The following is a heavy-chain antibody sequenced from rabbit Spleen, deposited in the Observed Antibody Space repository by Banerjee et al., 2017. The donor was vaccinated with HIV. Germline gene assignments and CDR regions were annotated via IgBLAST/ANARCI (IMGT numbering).Heavy chain of an antibody. CDR1: GFSFSEKEV. CDR2: INTITGKT. Sequence: QEQLTETGGGLVQPGGSLTLSCKASGFSFSEKEVMCWVRQAPGKGLEWIGCINTITGKTVYASWAKGRFTISKTSSTTVTLQMTSLTVADTATYFCARDTGSSFSTYGMDLWGPGTLVTVS. J-gene: IGHJ6*01. CDR3: ARDTGSSFSTYGMDL. D-gene: IGHD8-1*01. V-gene: IGHV1S45*01.